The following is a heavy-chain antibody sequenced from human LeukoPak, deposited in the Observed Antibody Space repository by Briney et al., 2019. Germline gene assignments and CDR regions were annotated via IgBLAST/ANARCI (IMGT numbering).Heavy chain of an antibody. V-gene: IGHV4-39*01. J-gene: IGHJ4*02. CDR2: IYYTGST. D-gene: IGHD2-15*01. CDR3: ARHKRIWDCSGASCYGWNFDS. CDR1: GGSISSDTYY. Sequence: SETLSLTCTVYGGSISSDTYYWGWIRQPPGKGLEWIGSIYYTGSTYYNPSLKSRVTISEDTSKNQFSLTLGSVTAADTSVNYRARHKRIWDCSGASCYGWNFDSWGQGTLVTVSS.